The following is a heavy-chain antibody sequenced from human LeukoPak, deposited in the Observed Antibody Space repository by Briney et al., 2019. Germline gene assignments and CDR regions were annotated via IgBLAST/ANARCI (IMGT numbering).Heavy chain of an antibody. CDR1: GFTFSSFA. Sequence: GGSLRLSCSASGFTFSSFAMHWVRQAPGKGLEYVSAVNNNGGSTFYSDSVKGRFTISRDNSKNTLYLQMSSLRAEDTAVYYCAKKRIGSYCSAADYWGQGTLVTVSS. CDR3: AKKRIGSYCSAADY. D-gene: IGHD1-26*01. V-gene: IGHV3-64D*06. CDR2: VNNNGGST. J-gene: IGHJ4*02.